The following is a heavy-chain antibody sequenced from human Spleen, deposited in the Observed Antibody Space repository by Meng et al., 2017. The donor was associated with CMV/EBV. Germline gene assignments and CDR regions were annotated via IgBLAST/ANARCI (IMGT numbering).Heavy chain of an antibody. CDR1: GFSFDDYA. D-gene: IGHD2-2*01. J-gene: IGHJ4*02. CDR2: ISWNSGTI. V-gene: IGHV3-9*01. CDR3: ARDSTAPWDIVVVPAASDY. Sequence: SLKISCAASGFSFDDYAMHWVRQAPGKGLEWVSGISWNSGTIAYAGSVKGRFTLSRDNAKNSLYLQMNSLRVEDTAVYYCARDSTAPWDIVVVPAASDYWGQGTLVTVSS.